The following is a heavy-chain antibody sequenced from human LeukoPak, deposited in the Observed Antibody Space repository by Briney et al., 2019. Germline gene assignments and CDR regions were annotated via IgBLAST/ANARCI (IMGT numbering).Heavy chain of an antibody. CDR3: ARAYDYVWGSYRPNWFDP. Sequence: GGSLRLSCAASGFTFSSYAMHWVRQAPGKGLEWVAVISYDGSNKYYADSVKGRFTISRDNSKNTLYLQMNSLRAEDTAVYYCARAYDYVWGSYRPNWFDPWGQGTLVTVSS. CDR1: GFTFSSYA. J-gene: IGHJ5*02. D-gene: IGHD3-16*02. CDR2: ISYDGSNK. V-gene: IGHV3-30*04.